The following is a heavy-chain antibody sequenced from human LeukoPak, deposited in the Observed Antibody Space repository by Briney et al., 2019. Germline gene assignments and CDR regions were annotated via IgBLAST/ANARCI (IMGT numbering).Heavy chain of an antibody. Sequence: PGGSLRLSCAASGFTFSSYGMHWVRQAPGKGLEWVAVISYDGSNKYYADSVKGRFTISRDNSKNTLYLQMNSLRAEDTAVYYCAKSWGLTGCLDYWGQGTLVTVSS. D-gene: IGHD3-9*01. J-gene: IGHJ4*02. V-gene: IGHV3-30*18. CDR2: ISYDGSNK. CDR1: GFTFSSYG. CDR3: AKSWGLTGCLDY.